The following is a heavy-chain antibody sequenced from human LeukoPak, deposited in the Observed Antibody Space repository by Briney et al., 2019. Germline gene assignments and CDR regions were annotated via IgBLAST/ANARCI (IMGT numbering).Heavy chain of an antibody. Sequence: PGGSLRLSCAASGFTFDDYAVHWVRQAPGKGLEWVSGISWNSGSIGYADSVKGRFTISRDNAKNSLYLQMNSLRAEDTALYYCAKEGIAAAGEAFDIWGQGTMVTVSS. CDR1: GFTFDDYA. CDR2: ISWNSGSI. CDR3: AKEGIAAAGEAFDI. J-gene: IGHJ3*02. D-gene: IGHD6-13*01. V-gene: IGHV3-9*01.